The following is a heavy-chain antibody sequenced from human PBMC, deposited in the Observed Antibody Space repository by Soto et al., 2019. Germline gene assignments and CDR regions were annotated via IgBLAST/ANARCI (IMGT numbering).Heavy chain of an antibody. CDR1: GDSVTSYL. CDR3: ARPLNYYYYGMDV. J-gene: IGHJ6*02. CDR2: IDPSDSYT. V-gene: IGHV5-10-1*01. Sequence: GQSLNISCKGSGDSVTSYLINWVRQLPGKGLEWMGRIDPSDSYTNYSPSFQGHVTISADKSISTAYLQWSSLKASDTAMYYCARPLNYYYYGMDVWGQGTTVTVSS.